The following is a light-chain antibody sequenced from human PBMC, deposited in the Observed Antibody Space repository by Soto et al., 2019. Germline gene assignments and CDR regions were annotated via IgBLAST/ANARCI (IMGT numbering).Light chain of an antibody. V-gene: IGKV1-39*01. CDR3: QQSCNIQAIT. Sequence: DIQMTQSPSYLSVSVGDRVAITCRASQNIRNYLNWYQQKPGKAPKVLIYGAASLQSGVPSRFSGSGSGTNFTLTINSLQPEDYATYYCQQSCNIQAITFGGGTKVEIK. J-gene: IGKJ4*01. CDR1: QNIRNY. CDR2: GAA.